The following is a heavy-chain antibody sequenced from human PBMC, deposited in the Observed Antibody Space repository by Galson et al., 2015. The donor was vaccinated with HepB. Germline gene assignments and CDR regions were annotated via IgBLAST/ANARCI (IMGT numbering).Heavy chain of an antibody. CDR2: SIPLLGIS. CDR3: ATGTGPAAVNFNF. CDR1: ADIFRNYS. V-gene: IGHV1-69*02. Sequence: SVKVSCKASADIFRNYSLNWVRQAPGQGLEWMGRSIPLLGISNYAQMLRDRVSITADTSSFTVYLHLSALRPQDTAFYYCATGTGPAAVNFNFWGQGTVVSVSS. J-gene: IGHJ4*02. D-gene: IGHD1-14*01.